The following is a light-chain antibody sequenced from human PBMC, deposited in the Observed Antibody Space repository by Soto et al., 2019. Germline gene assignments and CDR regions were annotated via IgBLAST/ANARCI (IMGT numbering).Light chain of an antibody. Sequence: EMVLTQSPGTLSLSPGERATLSCRASQSVSRSYLAWYQQKPGQAPRLLIYGASSRATGIPDRFSGSGSGTEFTLTISRLEPEDFAVYYCQQYGSSPNTFGQGTNLEIK. CDR1: QSVSRSY. CDR2: GAS. V-gene: IGKV3-20*01. J-gene: IGKJ2*01. CDR3: QQYGSSPNT.